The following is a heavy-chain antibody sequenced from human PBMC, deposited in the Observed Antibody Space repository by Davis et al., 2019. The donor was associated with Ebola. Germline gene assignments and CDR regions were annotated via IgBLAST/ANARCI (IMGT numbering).Heavy chain of an antibody. D-gene: IGHD3-9*01. Sequence: GESLKISCAASGFSVSDKYMSWVRQAPGKGLEWVANIKQDGSEKYYVDSVKGRFTISRDNAKNSLYLQMNSLRAEDTAVYYCARDRYFDWLLLEGDYYGMDVWGQGTTVTVSS. J-gene: IGHJ6*02. CDR1: GFSVSDKY. V-gene: IGHV3-7*03. CDR2: IKQDGSEK. CDR3: ARDRYFDWLLLEGDYYGMDV.